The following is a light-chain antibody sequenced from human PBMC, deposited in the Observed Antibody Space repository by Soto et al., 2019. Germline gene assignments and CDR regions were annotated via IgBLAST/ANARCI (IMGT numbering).Light chain of an antibody. CDR2: DAS. Sequence: EVVVTQSPATLSVSPGERATLSCRASESVGRHLAWYHQKPGQXPXLLIFDASTRATGVPARFSCSGSGTEFTPTVSSLQSEDIAVYFCQQYNNWPPNFGQGTRWRL. V-gene: IGKV3-15*01. CDR3: QQYNNWPPN. CDR1: ESVGRH. J-gene: IGKJ5*01.